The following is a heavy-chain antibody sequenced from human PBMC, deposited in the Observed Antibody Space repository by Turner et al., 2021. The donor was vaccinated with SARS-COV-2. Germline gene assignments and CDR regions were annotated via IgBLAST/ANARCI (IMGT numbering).Heavy chain of an antibody. CDR3: VRVTSGRLDFVP. V-gene: IGHV1-8*01. CDR1: GYTFTDYH. D-gene: IGHD1-26*01. CDR2: VTPFSGYS. Sequence: VQLVHPGATMNKPGVSVGVACKASGYTFTDYHINWVRQATGQGPEWMGYVTPFSGYSVHVPRFRGRATMSSDTSMSTAYMYLRSLTSEDTAVYYCVRVTSGRLDFVPWGQGTLFTVSS. J-gene: IGHJ5*02.